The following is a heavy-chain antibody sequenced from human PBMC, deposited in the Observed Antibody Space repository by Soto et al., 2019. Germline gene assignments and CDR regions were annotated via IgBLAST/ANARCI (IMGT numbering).Heavy chain of an antibody. D-gene: IGHD3-3*01. Sequence: SETLSLTCTVSGDSISSGDSYWRWIRQSPGKGLEWIGYIYSSGITYYNESLKSRVSMSVDTSNNQFSLKMNSVTAADSAVYYCARGREGGSDSLGSGYYTNWFDPWGQGRLVTVSS. CDR3: ARGREGGSDSLGSGYYTNWFDP. V-gene: IGHV4-30-4*01. J-gene: IGHJ5*02. CDR1: GDSISSGDSY. CDR2: IYSSGIT.